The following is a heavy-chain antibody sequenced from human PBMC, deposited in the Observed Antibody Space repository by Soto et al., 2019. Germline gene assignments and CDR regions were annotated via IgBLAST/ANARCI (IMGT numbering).Heavy chain of an antibody. D-gene: IGHD2-2*01. V-gene: IGHV3-21*01. CDR3: ARDFGYCSSTSCSNWFDP. CDR1: GITFSSYI. J-gene: IGHJ5*02. Sequence: XGSLIVSWASSGITFSSYIMNLVLPAPGKGLEWVSSISSSSSYIYYADSVKGRFTISRDNAKNSLYLQMNSLRAEDTAVYYCARDFGYCSSTSCSNWFDPWGQGTLVTVSS. CDR2: ISSSSSYI.